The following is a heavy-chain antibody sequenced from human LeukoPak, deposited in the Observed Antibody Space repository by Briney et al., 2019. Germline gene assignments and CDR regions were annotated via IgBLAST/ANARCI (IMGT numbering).Heavy chain of an antibody. CDR2: IYPGDSDT. CDR3: ATQEKNTNWLDF. V-gene: IGHV5-51*01. J-gene: IGHJ4*02. Sequence: GESLKISCKGSGDSFSNYWIAWVRQMPGKGLEWMGVIYPGDSDTKYSPSFQRQVTISADESINTAYLQWSSLKAADTAMYYCATQEKNTNWLDFWGQGTLVTVSS. CDR1: GDSFSNYW. D-gene: IGHD1-1*01.